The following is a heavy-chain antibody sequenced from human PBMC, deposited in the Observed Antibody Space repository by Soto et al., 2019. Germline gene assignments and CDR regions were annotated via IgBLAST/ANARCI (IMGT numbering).Heavy chain of an antibody. CDR2: IYWDDDK. Sequence: SGPTLVNPTQTLTLTCTFSGFSLSTYGAGVGWIRQPPGKALEWLALIYWDDDKRITPSLGTRLTVTKGTSKNQVVLKMTNMDPGDTATYYCAHPRPNSWDYFDFWGQGALVTVSS. CDR3: AHPRPNSWDYFDF. J-gene: IGHJ4*02. D-gene: IGHD6-13*01. V-gene: IGHV2-5*02. CDR1: GFSLSTYGAG.